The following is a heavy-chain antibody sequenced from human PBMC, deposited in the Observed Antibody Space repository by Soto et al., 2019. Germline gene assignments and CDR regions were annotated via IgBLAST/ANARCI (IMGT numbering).Heavy chain of an antibody. V-gene: IGHV1-46*01. CDR2: INPSGGST. D-gene: IGHD1-7*01. CDR1: GYTFTSYY. J-gene: IGHJ6*02. CDR3: ARDKLELRPNYYYYGMDV. Sequence: ASVKVSCKASGYTFTSYYMHWVRQAPGQGLEWKGIINPSGGSTSYAQKFQGRVTMTRDTSTSTVYMELSSLRSEDTAVYYCARDKLELRPNYYYYGMDVWGQGTTVTVSS.